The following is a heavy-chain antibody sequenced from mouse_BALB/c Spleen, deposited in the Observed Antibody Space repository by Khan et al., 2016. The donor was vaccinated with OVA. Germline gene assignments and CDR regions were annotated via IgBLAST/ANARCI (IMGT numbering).Heavy chain of an antibody. CDR2: INPNNGDS. D-gene: IGHD2-1*01. CDR3: ARSGYGNPCAY. V-gene: IGHV1S81*02. J-gene: IGHJ3*01. CDR1: GYTFTSYY. Sequence: QVQLQQPGAELVKPGTSVKISCKASGYTFTSYYMYWVKQRPGQGLEWIGGINPNNGDSNFNEKFKSKATLTVDKSSSTVYMQLGILTSEDSAVYYGARSGYGNPCAYWGQGTLVTVSA.